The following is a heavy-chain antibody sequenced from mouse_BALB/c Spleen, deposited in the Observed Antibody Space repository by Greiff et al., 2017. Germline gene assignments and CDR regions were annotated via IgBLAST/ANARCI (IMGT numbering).Heavy chain of an antibody. CDR3: ARRRYYGSSYWYFDV. D-gene: IGHD1-1*01. V-gene: IGHV3-6*02. CDR1: GYSITSGYY. Sequence: ESGPGLVKPSQSLSLTCSVTGYSITSGYYWNWIRQFPGNKLEWMGFISYDGSNNYNPSLKNRISITRDTSKNQFFLKLNSVTTEDTATYYCARRRYYGSSYWYFDVWGAGTTVTVSS. CDR2: ISYDGSN. J-gene: IGHJ1*01.